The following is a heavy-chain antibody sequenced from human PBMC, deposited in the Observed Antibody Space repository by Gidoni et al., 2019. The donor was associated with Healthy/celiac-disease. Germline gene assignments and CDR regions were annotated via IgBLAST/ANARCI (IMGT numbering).Heavy chain of an antibody. CDR1: GGSISSSSYY. D-gene: IGHD1-7*01. J-gene: IGHJ4*02. Sequence: QLQLQESGPGLVKPSETLSLTCPVSGGSISSSSYYWGWIRQPPGKGLEWIGSIYYSGSTYYNPSLKSRVTISVDTSKNQFSLKLSSVTAADTAVYYCASATGTTTLFDYWGQGTLVTVSS. CDR3: ASATGTTTLFDY. CDR2: IYYSGST. V-gene: IGHV4-39*01.